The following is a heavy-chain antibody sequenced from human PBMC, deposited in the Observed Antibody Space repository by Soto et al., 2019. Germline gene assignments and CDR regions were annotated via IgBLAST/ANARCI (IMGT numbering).Heavy chain of an antibody. CDR1: GFTFDDYA. D-gene: IGHD5-12*01. V-gene: IGHV3-9*01. CDR3: AKDSGRDGYTPFDY. J-gene: IGHJ4*02. CDR2: ITWNSGTI. Sequence: EVQLVESGGGLVQPGRSLRLSCAASGFTFDDYAMHWVRQAPGKGLEWVSGITWNSGTIGYADSVKGRFTISRDNAKNSLYLQMNSLRAEDTALYYCAKDSGRDGYTPFDYWGQGTLVTVSS.